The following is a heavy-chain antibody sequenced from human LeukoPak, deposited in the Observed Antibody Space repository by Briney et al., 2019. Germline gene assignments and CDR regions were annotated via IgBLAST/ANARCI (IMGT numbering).Heavy chain of an antibody. CDR3: ARDAPLLKLERQYAFDI. CDR1: GGSISSGDYY. J-gene: IGHJ3*02. V-gene: IGHV4-30-4*08. CDR2: IYYSGST. Sequence: PSETLSLTCTVSGGSISSGDYYWSWIRQPPGKGLEWIGYIYYSGSTYYNPSLKSRVTISVDTSKNQFSLKLSSVTAADTAVYYCARDAPLLKLERQYAFDIWGQGTMVTVSS. D-gene: IGHD1-1*01.